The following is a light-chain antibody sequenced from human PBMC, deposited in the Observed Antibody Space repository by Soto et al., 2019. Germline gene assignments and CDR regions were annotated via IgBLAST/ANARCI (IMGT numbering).Light chain of an antibody. V-gene: IGLV2-14*01. CDR2: EVS. J-gene: IGLJ1*01. Sequence: QSALTQPASVSGSPGQSITISCTVASSDVGSYNYVSWYQQYPGKAPKLMLFEVSARPSGVSNRFSGSKSGNTASLTISGLQAEDEADYYCSSYTSSSSLVFGTGTKV. CDR1: SSDVGSYNY. CDR3: SSYTSSSSLV.